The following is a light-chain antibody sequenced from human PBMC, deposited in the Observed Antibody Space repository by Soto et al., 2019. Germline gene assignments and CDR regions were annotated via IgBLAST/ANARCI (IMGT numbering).Light chain of an antibody. CDR3: SSHSGSNHVV. CDR1: SSDVGGYNY. J-gene: IGLJ2*01. V-gene: IGLV2-8*01. CDR2: EVN. Sequence: QSALTQPPSASGSPGQSVTISCTGTSSDVGGYNYVSWYQQHPGKAPKLMIYEVNKRPSGVPDRFSGSRSGNTASLTVSGLQAEDEGDYYCSSHSGSNHVVFGGGTKLTVL.